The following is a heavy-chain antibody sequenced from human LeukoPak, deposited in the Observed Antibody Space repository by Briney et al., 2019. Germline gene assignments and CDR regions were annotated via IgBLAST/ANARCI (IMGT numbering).Heavy chain of an antibody. CDR3: ARRIVGSSWIDY. CDR2: IYYSGST. CDR1: GGSLSSRRYY. Sequence: PSETLSFTCTVSGGSLSSRRYYWAWIRQPPGKGLEWIGNIYYSGSTYYNPSLKSRVTISVDTSKNRFSLNLNSVTAADTAVYYCARRIVGSSWIDYWGQGTLVTVSS. V-gene: IGHV4-39*01. J-gene: IGHJ4*02. D-gene: IGHD1-26*01.